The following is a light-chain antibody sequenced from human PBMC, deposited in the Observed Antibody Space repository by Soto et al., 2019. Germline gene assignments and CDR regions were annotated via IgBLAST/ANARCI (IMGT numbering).Light chain of an antibody. V-gene: IGKV3D-15*01. CDR2: DAS. CDR1: QTVSSY. Sequence: ETVMTQSPATLSVSPGERATLSCRASQTVSSYLAWYQHKPGQAPRLLMYDASLRATGVPDRFSGSGSGTDFTLTITRLEPDDSAVYYCQQDDSMPLTFGGGTKVDIK. J-gene: IGKJ4*01. CDR3: QQDDSMPLT.